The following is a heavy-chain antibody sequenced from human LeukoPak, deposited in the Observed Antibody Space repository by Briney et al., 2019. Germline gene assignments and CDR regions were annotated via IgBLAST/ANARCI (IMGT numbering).Heavy chain of an antibody. V-gene: IGHV4-4*07. J-gene: IGHJ5*02. Sequence: PSETPSLTCTVSGGSISSYYWSWIRQPAGKGLEWIGRIYTSGSTNYNPSLKSRVTMSVDTSKNQFSLKLSSVTAADTAVYYCARGNDSSGYSEWFDPWGQGTLVTVSS. CDR1: GGSISSYY. D-gene: IGHD3-22*01. CDR3: ARGNDSSGYSEWFDP. CDR2: IYTSGST.